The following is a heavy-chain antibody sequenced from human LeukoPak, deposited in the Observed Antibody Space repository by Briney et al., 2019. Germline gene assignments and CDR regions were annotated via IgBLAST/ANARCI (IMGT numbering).Heavy chain of an antibody. CDR1: GYTFTYND. CDR2: MNPGTANT. D-gene: IGHD2-15*01. CDR3: ARGRAAAD. V-gene: IGHV1-8*01. Sequence: GASVKVSCKASGYTFTYNDMNWVRQGTGQGLEWMGWMNPGTANTGYSQKFQGRLAMTADTSINTAYMELSGLTSEDTAVYYCARGRAAADWGQGTLVTVSS. J-gene: IGHJ4*02.